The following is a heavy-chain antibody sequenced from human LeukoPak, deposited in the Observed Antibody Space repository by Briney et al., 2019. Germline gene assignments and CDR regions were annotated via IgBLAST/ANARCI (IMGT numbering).Heavy chain of an antibody. CDR1: GFTFSSYE. CDR2: ISSSGNTV. D-gene: IGHD6-19*01. J-gene: IGHJ4*02. CDR3: ARGGAVAGLY. V-gene: IGHV3-48*03. Sequence: GGSLRLSCAVSGFTFSSYEMNWVRQAPGKGLEWVSYISSSGNTVYYPDSVKGRFTISKDNAKNSLYLQMNSLRGEDTAVYYCARGGAVAGLYWGQGTLVTVSS.